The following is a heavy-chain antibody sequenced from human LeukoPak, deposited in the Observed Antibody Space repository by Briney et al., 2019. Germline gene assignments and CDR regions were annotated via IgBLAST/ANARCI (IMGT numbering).Heavy chain of an antibody. D-gene: IGHD3-22*01. CDR3: ARENYDSSGYYFRLQDY. Sequence: SETLSLTCTVSGGSISSSSYYWGWIRQPPGKGLEWIGSIYYSGSTYYNPSLKSRVTISVDTSKNQFSLKLSSVTAADTAVYYCARENYDSSGYYFRLQDYWGQGTLVTVSS. V-gene: IGHV4-39*07. CDR2: IYYSGST. CDR1: GGSISSSSYY. J-gene: IGHJ4*02.